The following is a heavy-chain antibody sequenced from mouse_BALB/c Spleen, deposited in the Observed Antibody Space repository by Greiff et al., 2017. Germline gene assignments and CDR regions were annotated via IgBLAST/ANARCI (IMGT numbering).Heavy chain of an antibody. CDR1: GFSLTSYG. V-gene: IGHV2-2*02. CDR2: IWSGGST. CDR3: ARGSLYFDY. J-gene: IGHJ2*01. Sequence: QVQLQQSGPGLVQPSQSLSITCTVSGFSLTSYGVHWVRQSPGKGLEWLGVIWSGGSTDYNAAFISRLSISKDNSKSQVFFKMNSLQANDTAICYCARGSLYFDYWGQGTTLTVSS.